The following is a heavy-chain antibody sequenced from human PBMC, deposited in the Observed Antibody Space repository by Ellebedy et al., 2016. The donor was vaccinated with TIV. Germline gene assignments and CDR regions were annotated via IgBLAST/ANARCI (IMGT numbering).Heavy chain of an antibody. Sequence: MPSETLSLTCSVSDGSISSTRYYWAWSRQPPGMGLEWIGSMYYSGSTYCNPSLQSRVTVSVDTSKSQFSLKLSCVTAADTAVYYCATELTGRFDHWGQGTLVTVSS. J-gene: IGHJ4*02. D-gene: IGHD7-27*01. CDR1: DGSISSTRYY. CDR2: MYYSGST. V-gene: IGHV4-39*01. CDR3: ATELTGRFDH.